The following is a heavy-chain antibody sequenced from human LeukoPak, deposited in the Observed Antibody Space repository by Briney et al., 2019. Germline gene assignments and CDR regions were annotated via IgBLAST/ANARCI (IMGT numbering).Heavy chain of an antibody. CDR2: IYYSGST. CDR3: ARVCDFWSGYYKWFDP. D-gene: IGHD3-3*01. V-gene: IGHV4-39*07. CDR1: GGSISSSSYY. J-gene: IGHJ5*02. Sequence: PSETLSLTCTVSGGSISSSSYYWGWIRQPPGKGLEWIGSIYYSGSTYYNPSLKSRVTISVDTSKNQFSLKLSSVTAADTAVYYCARVCDFWSGYYKWFDPWGQGTLVTVSS.